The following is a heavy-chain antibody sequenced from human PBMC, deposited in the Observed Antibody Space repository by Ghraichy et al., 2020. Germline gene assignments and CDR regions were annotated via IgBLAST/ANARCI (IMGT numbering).Heavy chain of an antibody. Sequence: GGSPRLSCVASGFTFSDYYMSWIRQAPGKGLEWVSYISSSGSTIYYADSVKGRFTISRDNAKNSLYLQMNSLRAEDTAVYYCARGGRLKTTVTTGRIIPFFDYWGQGTLVTVSS. CDR2: ISSSGSTI. V-gene: IGHV3-11*01. CDR1: GFTFSDYY. CDR3: ARGGRLKTTVTTGRIIPFFDY. J-gene: IGHJ4*02. D-gene: IGHD4-17*01.